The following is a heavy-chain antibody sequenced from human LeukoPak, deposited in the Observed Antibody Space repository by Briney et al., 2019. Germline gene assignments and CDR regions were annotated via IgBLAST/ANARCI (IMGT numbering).Heavy chain of an antibody. CDR3: TRLVVPAGWFDP. V-gene: IGHV3-49*04. J-gene: IGHJ5*02. D-gene: IGHD2-2*01. Sequence: GGSLRLSCTASGFTFGDYAMSWVRQAPGKGLEWVGFIRSRAYGGTTECAASVKGRFTIKRDDSKSIAYLQMNSLKTEDTAVYYCTRLVVPAGWFDPWGQGTLVTVSS. CDR2: IRSRAYGGTT. CDR1: GFTFGDYA.